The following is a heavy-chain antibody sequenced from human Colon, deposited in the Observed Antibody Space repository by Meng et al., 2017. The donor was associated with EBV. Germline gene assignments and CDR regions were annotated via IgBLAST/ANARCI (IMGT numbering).Heavy chain of an antibody. J-gene: IGHJ4*02. CDR3: ARGRPHYYGSETFSVGDY. CDR2: IWNDGSNQ. V-gene: IGHV3-33*01. D-gene: IGHD3-10*01. Sequence: QVQMVESGGGVVQPGRSLRLSCAVSGFAFSNYGMHWVRQAPGKGLEWVAFIWNDGSNQQYADSVRGRVTVSRDNSKRTLYLQLNSLRVDDTAVYYCARGRPHYYGSETFSVGDYWGQGTLVTVSS. CDR1: GFAFSNYG.